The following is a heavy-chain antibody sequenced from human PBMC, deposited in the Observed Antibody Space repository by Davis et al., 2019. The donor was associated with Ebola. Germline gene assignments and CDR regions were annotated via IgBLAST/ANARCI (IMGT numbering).Heavy chain of an antibody. CDR1: GGSFSGYY. J-gene: IGHJ4*02. CDR3: ARLWVAAAGFDY. CDR2: INHSGST. Sequence: GSLRLSCAVYGGSFSGYYWSWIRQPPGKGLEWIGEINHSGSTNYNPSLKSRVTISVDTSKNQFSLKLSSVTSADTAVYYCARLWVAAAGFDYWGQGTLVTVSS. V-gene: IGHV4-34*01. D-gene: IGHD6-13*01.